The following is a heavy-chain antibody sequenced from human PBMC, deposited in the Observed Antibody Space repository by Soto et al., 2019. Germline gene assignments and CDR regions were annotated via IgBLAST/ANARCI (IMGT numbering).Heavy chain of an antibody. V-gene: IGHV3-48*02. D-gene: IGHD6-19*01. J-gene: IGHJ4*02. CDR3: ARDLGWAFDS. CDR1: GFTFSTFS. Sequence: EVQLVESGGGSVQPGGSLRLSCAASGFTFSTFSMNWVRQAPGRGLEWISYISGGGRPIFYADSVKGRFTISRDNAKNSLHLQMDSLTDEDTAVYYCARDLGWAFDSWGQGTLVTVSS. CDR2: ISGGGRPI.